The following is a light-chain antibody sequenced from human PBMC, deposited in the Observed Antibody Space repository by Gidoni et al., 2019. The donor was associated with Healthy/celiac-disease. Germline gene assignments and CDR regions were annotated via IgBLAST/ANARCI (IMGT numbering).Light chain of an antibody. CDR1: QSVNSY. V-gene: IGKV3-11*01. CDR2: DAS. J-gene: IGKJ4*01. CDR3: QQRSNWPLT. Sequence: IVLTQSPVTLSLSPGERATLSCRASQSVNSYLAWYQQKPGQAPRLLIYDASNRATGIPAMFSGSGSETDFALTISSLESEDFAVYYCQQRSNWPLTFGGGTKVEIK.